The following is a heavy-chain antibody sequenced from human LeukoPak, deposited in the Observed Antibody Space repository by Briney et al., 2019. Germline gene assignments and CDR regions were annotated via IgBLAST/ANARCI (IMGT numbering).Heavy chain of an antibody. Sequence: ASVKVSCKTSGYTFTGYYMHWVRQAPGQGLEWMGWINPNSGGTNYAQKLQGRVTMTTDTSTSTAYMELRSLRSDDTAVYYCARRGYDILTGYSWFDPWGQGTLVTVSS. V-gene: IGHV1-2*02. CDR3: ARRGYDILTGYSWFDP. CDR2: INPNSGGT. J-gene: IGHJ5*02. CDR1: GYTFTGYY. D-gene: IGHD3-9*01.